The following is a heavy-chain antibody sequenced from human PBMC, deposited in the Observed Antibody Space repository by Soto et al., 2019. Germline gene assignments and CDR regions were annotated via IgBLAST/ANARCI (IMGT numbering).Heavy chain of an antibody. CDR1: GYSFTSYW. D-gene: IGHD6-13*01. CDR2: IDPSDSYT. J-gene: IGHJ6*02. Sequence: HGESLKISCKGSGYSFTSYWISWVRQMPGKGLEWMGRIDPSDSYTNYSPSFQGHVTISADKSISTAYLQWSSLKASDTAMYYCARVPAAAGTEVVFYHYYGMDVWGQVTTVTVSS. CDR3: ARVPAAAGTEVVFYHYYGMDV. V-gene: IGHV5-10-1*01.